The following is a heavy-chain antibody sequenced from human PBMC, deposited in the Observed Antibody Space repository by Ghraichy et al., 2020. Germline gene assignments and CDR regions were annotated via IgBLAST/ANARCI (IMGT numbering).Heavy chain of an antibody. D-gene: IGHD6-19*01. CDR3: ARVKYRYSSGWPYAFDI. Sequence: SQTLSLTCTVSGGSISSYYWSWIRQPPGKGLEWIGYIYYSGSTNYNPSLKSRVTISVDTSKNQFSLKLSSVTAADTAVYYCARVKYRYSSGWPYAFDIWGQGTMVTVSS. CDR1: GGSISSYY. J-gene: IGHJ3*02. CDR2: IYYSGST. V-gene: IGHV4-59*01.